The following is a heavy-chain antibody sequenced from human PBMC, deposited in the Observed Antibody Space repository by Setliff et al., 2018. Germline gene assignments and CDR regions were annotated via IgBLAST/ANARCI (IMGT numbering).Heavy chain of an antibody. D-gene: IGHD3-3*02. CDR1: GYSINSGYY. CDR3: ARHLWGRWMAASSDYFDY. J-gene: IGHJ4*02. CDR2: LFQTGTT. Sequence: SETLSLTCTVSGYSINSGYYWGWIRQPPGKGLEWLGSLFQTGTTYYNPSLESRVTMSVDTSNNQFSLKLHSVTAADTAVYYCARHLWGRWMAASSDYFDYWGQGSLVTVSS. V-gene: IGHV4-38-2*02.